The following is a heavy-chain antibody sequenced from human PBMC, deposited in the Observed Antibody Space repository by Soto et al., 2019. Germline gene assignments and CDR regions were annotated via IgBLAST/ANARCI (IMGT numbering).Heavy chain of an antibody. D-gene: IGHD4-17*01. CDR3: ARGFRSHDYGDYGTNY. Sequence: ASVKVSCKASGYTFTSYGISWVRQAPGQGLEWMGWISAYNGNTNYAQKLQGRVTMTTDTSTSTAYMELRSLRSDDTAVYYCARGFRSHDYGDYGTNYWGQGTLVTVSS. CDR1: GYTFTSYG. J-gene: IGHJ4*02. V-gene: IGHV1-18*01. CDR2: ISAYNGNT.